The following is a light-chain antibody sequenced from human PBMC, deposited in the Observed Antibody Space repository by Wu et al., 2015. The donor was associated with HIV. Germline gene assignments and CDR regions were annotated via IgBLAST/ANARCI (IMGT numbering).Light chain of an antibody. V-gene: IGKV3-15*01. CDR3: QQYNNWPLT. CDR2: GAS. Sequence: EIVMTQSPATLSVSPGGSATLSCRASQSVNTNLAWYQQKPGQAPRVLIYGASSWATGIPSRFSGSGSGTEFTLTISSLQPEDFAVYYCQQYNNWPLTFGGGTKVEIK. CDR1: QSVNTN. J-gene: IGKJ4*01.